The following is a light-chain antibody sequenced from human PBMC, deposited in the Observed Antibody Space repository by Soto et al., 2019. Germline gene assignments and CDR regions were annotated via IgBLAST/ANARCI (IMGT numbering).Light chain of an antibody. CDR2: AAS. CDR1: QGINSY. CDR3: QQLNSYRT. J-gene: IGKJ1*01. V-gene: IGKV1-9*01. Sequence: DIQLTQSPSFLSASVGDRVTITCRASQGINSYLAWYQQKPGKAPKVLISAASTLQSGVPSRFSGSGSGTEFTLTISSLQPEDFATYYCQQLNSYRTFGQGTKVEIK.